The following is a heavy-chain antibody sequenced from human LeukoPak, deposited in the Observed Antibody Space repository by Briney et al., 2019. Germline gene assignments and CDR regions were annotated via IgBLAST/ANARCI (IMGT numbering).Heavy chain of an antibody. Sequence: GGSLRLSCATSGFTFSNAWMSWVRQAPGKGLEWIGRIKSNSDGGTTDYAAPVKGRFTISRDDSTNTLYLQMNSLKTEDTAVYYCTTVLSDSSAYNFPLDPFDIWGQGTMVTVSS. V-gene: IGHV3-15*01. CDR2: IKSNSDGGTT. CDR3: TTVLSDSSAYNFPLDPFDI. CDR1: GFTFSNAW. J-gene: IGHJ3*02. D-gene: IGHD3-22*01.